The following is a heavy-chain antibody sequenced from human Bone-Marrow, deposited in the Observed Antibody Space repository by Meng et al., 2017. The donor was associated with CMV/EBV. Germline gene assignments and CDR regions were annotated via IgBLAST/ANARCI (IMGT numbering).Heavy chain of an antibody. CDR3: ARANSDSGSYYYYGMEV. CDR1: GYTFTGYY. Sequence: ASVKVSCKASGYTFTGYYMHWVRQAPGQGLEWMGWINPNSGGTNYAQKFQGRVTMTRDTSFSTAYMELGRLRSDDTAVYYCARANSDSGSYYYYGMEVWGQGTTVTVSS. J-gene: IGHJ6*02. V-gene: IGHV1-2*02. CDR2: INPNSGGT. D-gene: IGHD1-26*01.